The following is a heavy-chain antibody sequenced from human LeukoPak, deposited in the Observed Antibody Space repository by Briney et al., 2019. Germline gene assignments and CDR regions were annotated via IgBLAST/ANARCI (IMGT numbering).Heavy chain of an antibody. Sequence: GGSLRLSCAASGFTFSSYWMSWVRQAPGKGLEWVANIKQDGSEKYYVDSVKGRFTISRDNAKNSLYLQMNSLKAEDTAVYYCARRMDTTMVSTDYWGQGTLVTVSS. J-gene: IGHJ4*02. D-gene: IGHD5-18*01. V-gene: IGHV3-7*03. CDR2: IKQDGSEK. CDR1: GFTFSSYW. CDR3: ARRMDTTMVSTDY.